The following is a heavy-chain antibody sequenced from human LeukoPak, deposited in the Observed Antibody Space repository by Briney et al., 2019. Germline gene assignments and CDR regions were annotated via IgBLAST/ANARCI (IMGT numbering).Heavy chain of an antibody. CDR3: ARDSLRYCSRTSCPGYFDY. J-gene: IGHJ4*02. CDR1: GGTFSSYA. V-gene: IGHV1-69*13. Sequence: SVKVSCKASGGTFSSYAISWVRQAPRQGLEWMGGIFPIFGTANNAQTFRGSVTITADEYTSTAYMELSSLRSEDTAVYDCARDSLRYCSRTSCPGYFDYWGQGTLVTVSS. D-gene: IGHD2-2*01. CDR2: IFPIFGTA.